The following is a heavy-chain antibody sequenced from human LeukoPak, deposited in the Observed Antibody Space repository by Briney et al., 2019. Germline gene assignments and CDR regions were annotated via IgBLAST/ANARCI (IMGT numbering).Heavy chain of an antibody. V-gene: IGHV4-59*01. CDR2: TYYSGST. D-gene: IGHD2-8*01. CDR1: GGSISSYY. J-gene: IGHJ4*02. Sequence: SETLSLTCTVSGGSISSYYWSWIRQPPGKGLEWIGYTYYSGSTNYNPSLKSRVTISVDTSKNQFSLKLSSVTAADTAVYYCARLLNGYFDYWGQGTLVTVSS. CDR3: ARLLNGYFDY.